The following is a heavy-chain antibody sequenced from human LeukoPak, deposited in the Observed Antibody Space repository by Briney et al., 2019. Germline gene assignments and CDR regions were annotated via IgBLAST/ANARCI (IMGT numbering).Heavy chain of an antibody. D-gene: IGHD5-24*01. V-gene: IGHV1-69-2*01. J-gene: IGHJ4*02. CDR1: GYTFTDYY. CDR2: VDPEDGET. CDR3: ATLVSWTATTTFDY. Sequence: ASVKVSCKVSGYTFTDYYMHWVQQAPGKGLEWMGLVDPEDGETIYAEKFQGRVTITADTSTDTAYMELSSLRSEDTAVYYCATLVSWTATTTFDYWGQGTLVTVSS.